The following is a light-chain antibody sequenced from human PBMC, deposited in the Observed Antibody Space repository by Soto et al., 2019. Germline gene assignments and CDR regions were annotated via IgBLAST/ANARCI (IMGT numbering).Light chain of an antibody. CDR2: AAS. CDR1: QSINSY. Sequence: DIQMTQSPSTLSGSVGDRVTITFRASQSINSYLNWYQQKLGKAPKLLIYAASSLQSEVPSRFSGGGSGTDFTLTISSLQPEDFATYYCQQSYSNSQTFGQGTKVDI. J-gene: IGKJ1*01. V-gene: IGKV1-39*01. CDR3: QQSYSNSQT.